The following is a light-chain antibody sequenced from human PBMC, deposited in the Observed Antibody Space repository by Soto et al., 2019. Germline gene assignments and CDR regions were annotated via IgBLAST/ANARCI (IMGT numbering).Light chain of an antibody. J-gene: IGLJ2*01. CDR3: QSYDSSLSAAV. Sequence: QSVLTQSPSVSGAPGQKVIISCTGSSSNIGAGYDVHWYQQLPGTAPKLLIYSNNNRPSGVPDRLSGSKSGTSASLAITGLQVEDEADYYCQSYDSSLSAAVFGGGTKLTVL. V-gene: IGLV1-40*01. CDR2: SNN. CDR1: SSNIGAGYD.